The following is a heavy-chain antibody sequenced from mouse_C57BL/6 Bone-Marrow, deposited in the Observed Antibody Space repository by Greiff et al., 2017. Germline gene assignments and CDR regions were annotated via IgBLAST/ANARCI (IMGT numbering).Heavy chain of an antibody. CDR1: GYTFTSYW. J-gene: IGHJ3*01. V-gene: IGHV1-55*01. Sequence: QVQLQQPGAELVKPGASVTMSCKASGYTFTSYWITWVKQRPGQGLEWIGDIYPGSGSTNYNAKFTSKATLTVDTSSSTAYMQRSSLTAEDAAVYYCASYGSSPTGFAYWGQGTLVTVSA. CDR2: IYPGSGST. CDR3: ASYGSSPTGFAY. D-gene: IGHD1-1*01.